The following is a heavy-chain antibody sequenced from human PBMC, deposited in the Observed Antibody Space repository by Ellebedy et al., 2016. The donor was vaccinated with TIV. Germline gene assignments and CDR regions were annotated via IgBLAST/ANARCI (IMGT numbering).Heavy chain of an antibody. D-gene: IGHD2-2*01. Sequence: AASVKVSCKASGYTFTSYGISWVRQAPGQGLEWMGWISAYNGNTNYAQKLQGRVTMTTDTSTSTAYMELSSLRSEDTAVYYCARDPPPYCSSTSCYYYYGMDVWGQGTTVTVSS. V-gene: IGHV1-18*01. CDR3: ARDPPPYCSSTSCYYYYGMDV. CDR2: ISAYNGNT. CDR1: GYTFTSYG. J-gene: IGHJ6*02.